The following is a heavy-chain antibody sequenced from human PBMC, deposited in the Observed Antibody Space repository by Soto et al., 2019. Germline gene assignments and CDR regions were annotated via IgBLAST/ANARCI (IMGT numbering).Heavy chain of an antibody. CDR1: GGTFSSYA. V-gene: IGHV1-69*01. J-gene: IGHJ3*02. Sequence: QVQLVQSGAEVKKPGSSVKVSCKASGGTFSSYAISWVRQAPGQGLEWMGGIIPIFGTANYAQKFQGRVTITADESTSTAYMELSSLRSEDTAVYYCARDRPIVAVAYDAFDIWGQGTMVTVSS. CDR2: IIPIFGTA. CDR3: ARDRPIVAVAYDAFDI. D-gene: IGHD6-19*01.